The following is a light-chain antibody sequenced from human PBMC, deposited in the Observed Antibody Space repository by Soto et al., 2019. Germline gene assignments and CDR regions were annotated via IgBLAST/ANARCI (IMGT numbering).Light chain of an antibody. CDR3: QQYQSYSH. J-gene: IGKJ1*01. V-gene: IGKV1-5*03. CDR2: KAS. CDR1: QSMSSW. Sequence: DIQMTQSPSTLSASVGDKVTITCRASQSMSSWLAWYQQKPGKAPKLLIYKASILESGVPSRFSGSGSGTEFTLTISSLQPDDFATYYCQQYQSYSHFDQGTKVEIK.